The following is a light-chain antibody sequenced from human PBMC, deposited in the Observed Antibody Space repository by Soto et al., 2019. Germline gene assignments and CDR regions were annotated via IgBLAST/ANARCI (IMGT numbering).Light chain of an antibody. V-gene: IGKV3-11*01. Sequence: EIVLTQSPATLSLSPGERVTLSCRASQTISSYLAWYQQKPGQAPRLLIYDASNRAAGIPARFSGFGSGTDFTLTISSLEPEDVAIYYCQQRTNWPLTFGGGTNVEIK. CDR2: DAS. J-gene: IGKJ4*01. CDR1: QTISSY. CDR3: QQRTNWPLT.